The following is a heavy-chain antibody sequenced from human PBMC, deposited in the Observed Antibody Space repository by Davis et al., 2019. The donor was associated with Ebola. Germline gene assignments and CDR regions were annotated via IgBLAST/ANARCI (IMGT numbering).Heavy chain of an antibody. J-gene: IGHJ4*02. D-gene: IGHD3-22*01. CDR2: IYSVDST. CDR3: ARDYYDSNGYLYYFDS. Sequence: GGSLRLSCAASGFIVSSKYMSWVRQAPGKGLEWVSAIYSVDSTYYADSVKGRFTISRDNSKNTLYLQMNSLRGEDTAMYYCARDYYDSNGYLYYFDSWGQGTLVTVSS. CDR1: GFIVSSKY. V-gene: IGHV3-66*01.